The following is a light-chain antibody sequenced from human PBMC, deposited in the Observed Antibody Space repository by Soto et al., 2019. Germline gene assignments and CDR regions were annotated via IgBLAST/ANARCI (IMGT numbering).Light chain of an antibody. Sequence: QSALTQPASVSGSPRQSITISCTGTSSDVGGYNYVSWYQQHPGKAPKLMIYEVSNRPSGVSNRFSGSKSGNTASLTISGLQAEDEADYYCSSYTSSSPYVFGTETKLTVL. V-gene: IGLV2-14*01. J-gene: IGLJ1*01. CDR1: SSDVGGYNY. CDR3: SSYTSSSPYV. CDR2: EVS.